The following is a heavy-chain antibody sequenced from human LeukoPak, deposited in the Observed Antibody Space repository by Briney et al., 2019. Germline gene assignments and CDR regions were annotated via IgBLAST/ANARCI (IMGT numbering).Heavy chain of an antibody. CDR1: GYTXTFYG. CDR3: ARAIAAAATGDY. CDR2: ISAYNGNT. Sequence: ASVTVTFTCSGYTXTFYGISWVRQAPAQGLERVGWISAYNGNTNHAQKFQGRVTMTTDTSTSTAYMELRSLRSDDTAVYYCARAIAAAATGDYWGQGTLVTVSS. V-gene: IGHV1-18*01. D-gene: IGHD6-13*01. J-gene: IGHJ4*02.